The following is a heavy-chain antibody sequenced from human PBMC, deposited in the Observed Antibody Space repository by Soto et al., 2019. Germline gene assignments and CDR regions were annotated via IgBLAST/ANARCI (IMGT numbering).Heavy chain of an antibody. D-gene: IGHD3-10*01. V-gene: IGHV4-31*03. CDR2: IYYSGST. CDR3: ARVEGSGSYYNGPNYYYYYMDV. CDR1: GGSISSGGYS. J-gene: IGHJ6*03. Sequence: QVQLQGSGPGLVKPSQTLSLTCTFSGGSISSGGYSWSWIRQHPGKGLGGIGYIYYSGSTYYNPPLKSRVTISVDTSKNQFSLKLSSVTAADTAVYYCARVEGSGSYYNGPNYYYYYMDVWGKGTTVTVSS.